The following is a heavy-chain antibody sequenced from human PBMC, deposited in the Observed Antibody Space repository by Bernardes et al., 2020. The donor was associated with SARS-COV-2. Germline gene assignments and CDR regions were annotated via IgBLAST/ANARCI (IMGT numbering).Heavy chain of an antibody. Sequence: TLSLTCAVYGGSFSDYYWSWIRQPPGKGLEWIGEINHSGSTNDNPSLRSRVTISGDASKNQFSLKLSSVTAADTAVYYCARGKVVVAGRWSFYYYGMDVWGQGTTVTVSS. CDR2: INHSGST. V-gene: IGHV4-34*01. J-gene: IGHJ6*02. CDR1: GGSFSDYY. D-gene: IGHD6-19*01. CDR3: ARGKVVVAGRWSFYYYGMDV.